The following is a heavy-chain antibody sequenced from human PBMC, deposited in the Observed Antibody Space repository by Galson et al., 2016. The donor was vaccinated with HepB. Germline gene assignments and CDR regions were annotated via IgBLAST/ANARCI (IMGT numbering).Heavy chain of an antibody. V-gene: IGHV1-58*01. CDR1: GFTFTTSA. Sequence: SVKVSCKASGFTFTTSAVHWVRQARGQRLEWIGWIVVASGKTDYTQKFQERVTITRDKSTSTAYMELSNLTSEDTAVYYCAALRVAFYDFWSGSEYFDYWGQGTQVTVSS. D-gene: IGHD3-3*01. J-gene: IGHJ4*02. CDR3: AALRVAFYDFWSGSEYFDY. CDR2: IVVASGKT.